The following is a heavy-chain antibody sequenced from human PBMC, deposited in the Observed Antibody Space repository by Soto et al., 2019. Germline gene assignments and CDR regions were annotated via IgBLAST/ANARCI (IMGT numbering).Heavy chain of an antibody. CDR1: GGSIRTSSYY. Sequence: SETLSLTCTVSGGSIRTSSYYWGWIRQPPGKGLEWIGSIYYSGSTYYNPSLKKRVTIAVDTSKNQFSLKLSSVTAADTAVYYCARNLLWFGELLYFDYWGLGTLVT. CDR3: ARNLLWFGELLYFDY. J-gene: IGHJ4*02. CDR2: IYYSGST. V-gene: IGHV4-39*01. D-gene: IGHD3-10*01.